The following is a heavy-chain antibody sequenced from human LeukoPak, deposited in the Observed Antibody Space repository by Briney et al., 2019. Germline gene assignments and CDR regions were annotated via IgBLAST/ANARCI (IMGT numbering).Heavy chain of an antibody. D-gene: IGHD3-10*01. CDR2: IYCSGST. J-gene: IGHJ5*02. CDR3: ASQGYYYGSGTSWFDP. CDR1: GGSISSYY. V-gene: IGHV4-59*08. Sequence: SETLSLTCTVSGGSISSYYWSWIEHPPGKGLEWIVYIYCSGSTNYNPSLKSRVTISVDTSKNQFSLKLSSVTAADTAVYYCASQGYYYGSGTSWFDPWGQGTLVTVSS.